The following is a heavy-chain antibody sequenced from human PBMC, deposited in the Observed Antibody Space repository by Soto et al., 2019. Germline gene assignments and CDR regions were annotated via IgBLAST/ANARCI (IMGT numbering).Heavy chain of an antibody. CDR1: GGYISSSNW. J-gene: IGHJ4*02. CDR2: THHSGTT. D-gene: IGHD3-10*01. V-gene: IGHV4-4*02. Sequence: SETMSVTCAVAGGYISSSNWWSWVSQPPGMRLEWIGETHHSGTTNYNPSLKSRVTISVDKSKNQFSLKLSSVTAADTALYYCAREGSGSSFFDYWGQGTLVTVSS. CDR3: AREGSGSSFFDY.